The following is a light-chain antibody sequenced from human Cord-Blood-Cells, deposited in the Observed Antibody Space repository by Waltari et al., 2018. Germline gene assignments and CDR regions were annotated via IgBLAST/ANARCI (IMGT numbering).Light chain of an antibody. CDR3: QQYNSYRT. V-gene: IGKV1-5*03. Sequence: DIYSPKSPSTRSASVGDRLTITCRASQSISIWLSWYHPKPGKAPKLLSDKAYSLESGVPSRCSGSGSGTEFTLTISSLQPDDFATYCCQQYNSYRTFGQGSKVEIK. CDR2: KAY. J-gene: IGKJ1*01. CDR1: QSISIW.